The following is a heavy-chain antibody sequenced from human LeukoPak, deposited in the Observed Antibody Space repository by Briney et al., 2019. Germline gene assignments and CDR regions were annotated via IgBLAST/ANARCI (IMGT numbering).Heavy chain of an antibody. V-gene: IGHV3-30*02. D-gene: IGHD6-13*01. CDR1: GFTFSSYD. CDR3: AKDSGSWYGYYMDV. J-gene: IGHJ6*03. Sequence: PGGSLRLSCAASGFTFSSYDMHWVRQAPGKGLEWVAFIRDDGSKKYYADSVKGRFTISRDNSKNTLYLQMNSLRAEDTAVYYCAKDSGSWYGYYMDVWGKGTTVTVSS. CDR2: IRDDGSKK.